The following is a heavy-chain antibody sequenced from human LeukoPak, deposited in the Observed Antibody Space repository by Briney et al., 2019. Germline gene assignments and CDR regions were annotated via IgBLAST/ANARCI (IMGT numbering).Heavy chain of an antibody. CDR1: GGSFSGYY. Sequence: SETLSLTCAVYGGSFSGYYWSWIRQPPGKGLEWIGEINHSGSTNYNPSLKSRVTISVDTSKNQFSLKLSSVTAADTAVYYCAGLPYYYDSSGYYYFSFDYWGQGTLVTVSS. J-gene: IGHJ4*02. CDR3: AGLPYYYDSSGYYYFSFDY. D-gene: IGHD3-22*01. CDR2: INHSGST. V-gene: IGHV4-34*01.